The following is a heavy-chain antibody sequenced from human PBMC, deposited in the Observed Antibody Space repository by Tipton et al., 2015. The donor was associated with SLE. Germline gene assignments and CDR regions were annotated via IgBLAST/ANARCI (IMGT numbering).Heavy chain of an antibody. CDR1: GDSISSSSYY. J-gene: IGHJ6*02. CDR2: IYYSGST. CDR3: ARLGRTYYYGSGSSGGYYGMDV. V-gene: IGHV4-39*07. D-gene: IGHD3-10*01. Sequence: TLSLTCTVSGDSISSSSYYWGWIRQPPGKGLEWIGSIYYSGSTYYNPSLKSRVTISVDTSKNQFSLKLSSVTAADTAVYYCARLGRTYYYGSGSSGGYYGMDVWGQGTTVTVSS.